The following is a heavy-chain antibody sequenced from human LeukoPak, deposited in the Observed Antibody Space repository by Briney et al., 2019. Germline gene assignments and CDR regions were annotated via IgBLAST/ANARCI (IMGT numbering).Heavy chain of an antibody. J-gene: IGHJ6*03. Sequence: SETLSLTCTVSGGSIGTNYWTWIRQPPGKGLEYIGYIYYTGATNYNPSLKSRVTMSVDTSKNQFSLRLSSVTAADTAVYYCARGPHSSSYYYYYYYMDVWGKGTTVTVSS. D-gene: IGHD2-2*01. CDR3: ARGPHSSSYYYYYYYMDV. CDR1: GGSIGTNY. CDR2: IYYTGAT. V-gene: IGHV4-59*08.